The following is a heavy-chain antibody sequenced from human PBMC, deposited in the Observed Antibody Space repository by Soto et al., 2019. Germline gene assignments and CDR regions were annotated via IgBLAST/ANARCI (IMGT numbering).Heavy chain of an antibody. Sequence: QVQLQESGPGLVKPSGTLSLTCAVSGGSISSSNWWSWVRQPPEKGLEWIGEIYHSGSTNYNPSLKGRVTISIDKSKNPFSLKPSSVTGADTAVDYCAGVRGSHYHGIDVWGQGTTVTVSS. CDR2: IYHSGST. D-gene: IGHD1-26*01. CDR3: AGVRGSHYHGIDV. J-gene: IGHJ6*02. CDR1: GGSISSSNW. V-gene: IGHV4-4*02.